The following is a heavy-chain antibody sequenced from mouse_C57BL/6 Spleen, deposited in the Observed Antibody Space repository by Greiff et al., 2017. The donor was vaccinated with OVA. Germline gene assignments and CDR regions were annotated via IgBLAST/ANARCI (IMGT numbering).Heavy chain of an antibody. Sequence: VKLQQPGAELVRPGSSVKLSCKASGYTFTSYWMHWVKQRPIQGLEWIGNIDPSDSETHYNQKFKDKATLTVDKSSSTAYMQLSSLTSEDSAVYYCARFRNWDRDYAMDYWGQGTSVTVSS. J-gene: IGHJ4*01. D-gene: IGHD4-1*01. CDR1: GYTFTSYW. V-gene: IGHV1-52*01. CDR2: IDPSDSET. CDR3: ARFRNWDRDYAMDY.